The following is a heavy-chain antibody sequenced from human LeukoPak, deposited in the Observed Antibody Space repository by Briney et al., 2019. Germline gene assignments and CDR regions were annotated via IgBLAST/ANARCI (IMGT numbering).Heavy chain of an antibody. CDR3: ARIGYSSSSFDF. CDR1: GFRFTNYW. Sequence: PGGSLRLSCAASGFRFTNYWMSWVRQGPGKGLEWVANIKQDGSEKDYVDSMKGRFTISRDNAKNSVYLQVNSLRAEDTGIYYCARIGYSSSSFDFWGQGSLVTASS. V-gene: IGHV3-7*01. CDR2: IKQDGSEK. J-gene: IGHJ4*02. D-gene: IGHD6-13*01.